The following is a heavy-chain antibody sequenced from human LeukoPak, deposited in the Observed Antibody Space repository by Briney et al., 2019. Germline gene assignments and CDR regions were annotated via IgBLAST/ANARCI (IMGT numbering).Heavy chain of an antibody. J-gene: IGHJ4*02. D-gene: IGHD6-19*01. V-gene: IGHV4-61*02. CDR2: IYTSGRT. Sequence: SETLSLTCTVSGASISSGNSYWSWIRQPAGKGLEWIGRIYTSGRTNLNPALKSRVTLSLDTSKNQFSLNLTSVAAADTAVYYCVRGHNSGWSDFDYWGLGTLVTVSS. CDR3: VRGHNSGWSDFDY. CDR1: GASISSGNSY.